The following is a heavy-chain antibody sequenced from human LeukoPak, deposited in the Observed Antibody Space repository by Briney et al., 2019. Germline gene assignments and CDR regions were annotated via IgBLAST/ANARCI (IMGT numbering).Heavy chain of an antibody. Sequence: PGGSLRLSCAASGFTFSSYGMHWVRQAPGKGLEWVSGISGSGHRTYYADSVKGRFTISRDNSKNTLYLQMNSLRAEDTAVYYCAKGDTDYGSQYYFDYWGQGTLVTVSS. CDR2: ISGSGHRT. CDR1: GFTFSSYG. CDR3: AKGDTDYGSQYYFDY. D-gene: IGHD3-10*01. V-gene: IGHV3-23*01. J-gene: IGHJ4*02.